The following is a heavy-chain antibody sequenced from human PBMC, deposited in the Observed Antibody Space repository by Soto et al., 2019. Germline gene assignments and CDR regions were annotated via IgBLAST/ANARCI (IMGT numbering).Heavy chain of an antibody. CDR3: ARDGICGTAFRGFCDY. J-gene: IGHJ4*02. D-gene: IGHD3-3*01. Sequence: QEQLAESGGGVVQPGRSLRLSCAASGSIFSGYGMHWVRQAPGKGLEWVAVIWYDGSNKYYADSVKGRFTISRDNSKNLLYLPMDSLRAEDTGGYYCARDGICGTAFRGFCDYWGQGTLVNVSS. CDR2: IWYDGSNK. CDR1: GSIFSGYG. V-gene: IGHV3-33*01.